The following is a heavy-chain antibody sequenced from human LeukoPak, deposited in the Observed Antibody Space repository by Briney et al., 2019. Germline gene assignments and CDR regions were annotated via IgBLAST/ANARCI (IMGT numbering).Heavy chain of an antibody. J-gene: IGHJ4*02. D-gene: IGHD3-9*01. CDR3: ARTEAYYDILTGYWRDGFDY. Sequence: SVKVSCKASGGTFSSYAISWVRQAPGQGLEWMGGIIPIFGTANYAQKFQGRVMITADESTSTAYMELSSLRSEDTAVYYCARTEAYYDILTGYWRDGFDYWGQGTLVTVSS. CDR2: IIPIFGTA. CDR1: GGTFSSYA. V-gene: IGHV1-69*13.